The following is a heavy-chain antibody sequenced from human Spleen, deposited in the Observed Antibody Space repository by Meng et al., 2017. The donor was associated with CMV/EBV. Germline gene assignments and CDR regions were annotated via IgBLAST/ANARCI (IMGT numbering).Heavy chain of an antibody. CDR1: GFTFSSYE. D-gene: IGHD4-17*01. CDR3: VRVADFGDYGDF. Sequence: GESLKISCVTSGFTFSSYEMNWVRQAPGKGLEWVSYISFSARNIYYADSVKGRFTISRDNAKNTLFLQMNSLRAEDAALYYCVRVADFGDYGDFWGQGILVTVSS. J-gene: IGHJ4*02. CDR2: ISFSARNI. V-gene: IGHV3-48*03.